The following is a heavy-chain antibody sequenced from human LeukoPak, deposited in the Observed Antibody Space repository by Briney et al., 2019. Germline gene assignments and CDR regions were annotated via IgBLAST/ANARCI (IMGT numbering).Heavy chain of an antibody. V-gene: IGHV3-7*01. Sequence: QPGRSLRLSCAASGFTFSSYGMHWVRQAPGKGLEWVANIKQDGSEKYYVDSVKGRFTISRDNAKNSLYLQMNSLRAEDTAVYYCARDGSVAVAGTGNDYWGQGTLVTVSS. J-gene: IGHJ4*02. CDR3: ARDGSVAVAGTGNDY. CDR2: IKQDGSEK. CDR1: GFTFSSYG. D-gene: IGHD6-19*01.